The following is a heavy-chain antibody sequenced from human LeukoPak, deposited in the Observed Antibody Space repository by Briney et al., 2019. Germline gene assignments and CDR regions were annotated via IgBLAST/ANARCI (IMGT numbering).Heavy chain of an antibody. V-gene: IGHV1-18*01. CDR1: GYTFTSYG. J-gene: IGHJ3*02. CDR3: ARDKRGTWFGELYYAFDI. D-gene: IGHD3-10*01. Sequence: GASVKVSCTASGYTFTSYGISWVRQAPGQGLEWMGWISAYNGNTNYAQKLQGRVTMTTDTSTSTAYMELRSLRSDDTAVYYCARDKRGTWFGELYYAFDIWGQGTMVTVSS. CDR2: ISAYNGNT.